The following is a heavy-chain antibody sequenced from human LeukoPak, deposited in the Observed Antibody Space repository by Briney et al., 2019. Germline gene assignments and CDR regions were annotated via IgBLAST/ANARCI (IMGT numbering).Heavy chain of an antibody. CDR3: AREAGYSSSWYARDYYYYMDV. D-gene: IGHD6-13*01. V-gene: IGHV1-8*03. CDR1: GYTFTSYD. CDR2: MNPNSGNT. J-gene: IGHJ6*03. Sequence: ASVKVSCKASGYTFTSYDINWVRQATGQGLEWMGWMNPNSGNTGYAQKFQGRVTITRNTSISTAYMELSSLRSEDTAVYYCAREAGYSSSWYARDYYYYMDVWGKGTTVTVSS.